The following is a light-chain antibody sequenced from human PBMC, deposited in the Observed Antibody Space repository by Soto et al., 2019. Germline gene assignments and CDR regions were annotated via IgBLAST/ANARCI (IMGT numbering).Light chain of an antibody. Sequence: DIQMTQSPSSLSASVGDRVTITCRASQSISSYLNWYQQKPGKAPKLLIYAASSLDSGVPSRFGGSGSGTDFTLTISSLQPEDFASYYCQQSYSSPRTFGQGIKVDI. CDR3: QQSYSSPRT. CDR1: QSISSY. V-gene: IGKV1-39*01. J-gene: IGKJ1*01. CDR2: AAS.